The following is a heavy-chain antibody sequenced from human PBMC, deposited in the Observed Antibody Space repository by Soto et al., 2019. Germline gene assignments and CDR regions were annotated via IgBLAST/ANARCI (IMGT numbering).Heavy chain of an antibody. D-gene: IGHD6-19*01. J-gene: IGHJ4*02. V-gene: IGHV3-23*01. Sequence: EVQLLESGGGLVQPGGPLGLSCTASGFTFSSYAMNWVRQAPGKGLEWVSGITASGGSTYYADSVKGRFTISRDNSKNTLNLQMNVLRAEDTAGYYCATAGGWYPYCDFWGQGTLVTVSS. CDR3: ATAGGWYPYCDF. CDR2: ITASGGST. CDR1: GFTFSSYA.